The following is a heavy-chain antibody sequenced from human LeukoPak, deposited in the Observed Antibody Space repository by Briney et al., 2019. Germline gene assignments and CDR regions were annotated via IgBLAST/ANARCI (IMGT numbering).Heavy chain of an antibody. CDR1: GYTFTSYA. J-gene: IGHJ4*02. D-gene: IGHD4-17*01. CDR2: MNPNSGNT. Sequence: GASVKVSCNASGYTFTSYAMHWVRQAPGQRLEWMGWMNPNSGNTGYAQKFQGRVTMTRNTSISTAYMELGSLRSEDTAVYYCARARKDYGDYENPDYWGQGTLVTVSS. V-gene: IGHV1-8*02. CDR3: ARARKDYGDYENPDY.